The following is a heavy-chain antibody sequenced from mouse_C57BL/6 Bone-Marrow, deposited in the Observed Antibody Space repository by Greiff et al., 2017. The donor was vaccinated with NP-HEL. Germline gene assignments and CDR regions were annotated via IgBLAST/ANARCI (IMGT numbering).Heavy chain of an antibody. V-gene: IGHV1-52*01. CDR2: IDPSDSET. Sequence: QVQLQQPGAELVRPGSSVKLSCKASGYTFTSYWMHWVKQRPIQGLEWIGNIDPSDSETHYNQKFKDKATLTVDESSSTAYMQLSSLTSEDSAVYYWARNYYGSSFWYFDVWGTGTTVTVSS. D-gene: IGHD1-1*01. CDR3: ARNYYGSSFWYFDV. J-gene: IGHJ1*03. CDR1: GYTFTSYW.